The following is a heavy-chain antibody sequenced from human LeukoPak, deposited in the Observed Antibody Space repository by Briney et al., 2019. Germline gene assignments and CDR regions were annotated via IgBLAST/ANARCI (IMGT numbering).Heavy chain of an antibody. CDR3: AKGRSSTTSLAAFDI. Sequence: EGSLRLSCAASGFTFSNYAMHWVRQAPGKGLEWVAFIRYDGSNKYYGDSVEGRFTISRDNSKNTVYVQMNSLRPEDTAVYFCAKGRSSTTSLAAFDIWGQGTVVTVSS. CDR1: GFTFSNYA. J-gene: IGHJ3*02. D-gene: IGHD2-2*01. V-gene: IGHV3-30*02. CDR2: IRYDGSNK.